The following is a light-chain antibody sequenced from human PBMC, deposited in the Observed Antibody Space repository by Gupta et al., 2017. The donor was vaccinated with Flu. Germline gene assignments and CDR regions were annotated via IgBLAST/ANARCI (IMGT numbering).Light chain of an antibody. CDR2: GAS. V-gene: IGKV3-20*01. J-gene: IGKJ1*01. Sequence: ETVLTQFPGTLSLSPGERATLSCRVSQSVSSSSLAWYQQKFGQAPRVLIYGASSRATGVPDRFSGSGSGTDFTLTISRLEPEDFAVYYCQQFDSSPWTFGQGTKVEIK. CDR1: QSVSSSS. CDR3: QQFDSSPWT.